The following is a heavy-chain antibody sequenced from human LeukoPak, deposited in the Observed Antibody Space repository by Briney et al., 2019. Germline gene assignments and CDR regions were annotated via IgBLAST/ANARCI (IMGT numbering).Heavy chain of an antibody. CDR1: GYSFTGYY. CDR3: ARDLEALAAIDY. V-gene: IGHV1-2*06. CDR2: INPNSGGT. J-gene: IGHJ4*02. D-gene: IGHD2-15*01. Sequence: ASVKVSCKASGYSFTGYYIHWVRQAPGQGLEWMRRINPNSGGTSYAQKFQVRLTMTRDTSISTAYMELSRLTSDDTAVYFCARDLEALAAIDYWGQGTLVTVSS.